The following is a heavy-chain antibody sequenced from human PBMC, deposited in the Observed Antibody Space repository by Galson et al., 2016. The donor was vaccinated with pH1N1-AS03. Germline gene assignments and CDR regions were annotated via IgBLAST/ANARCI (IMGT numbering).Heavy chain of an antibody. D-gene: IGHD2-21*02. CDR3: ARESVTHHDY. V-gene: IGHV3-48*02. CDR2: ISSSSGTI. J-gene: IGHJ4*02. Sequence: SLRLSCAASGFTFSTYSMNWVHQAPGKGLEWVSYISSSSGTIYYADSVKGRFTISRDNAKNSLYLQMNSLRDEDTAVYYCARESVTHHDYWGQGTLVTVSS. CDR1: GFTFSTYS.